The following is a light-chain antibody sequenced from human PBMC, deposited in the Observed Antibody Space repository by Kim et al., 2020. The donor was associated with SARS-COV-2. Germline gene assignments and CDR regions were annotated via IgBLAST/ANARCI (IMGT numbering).Light chain of an antibody. J-gene: IGLJ2*01. V-gene: IGLV3-1*01. CDR1: KLGDNY. Sequence: SVSPGQTASITCSGDKLGDNYACWNQKKPGQSPVLVIYQDSKGPPGIPERFSGSNSGKTATLTISGTQAMDEADYYCQAWDSSTGVFGGGTQLTVL. CDR3: QAWDSSTGV. CDR2: QDS.